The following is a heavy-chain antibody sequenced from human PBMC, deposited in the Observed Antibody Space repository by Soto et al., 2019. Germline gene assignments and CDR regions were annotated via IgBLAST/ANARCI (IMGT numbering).Heavy chain of an antibody. CDR3: ERIPGYSSTWYYAFDI. CDR1: GYTFTNYG. J-gene: IGHJ3*02. Sequence: QVQLVQSGPEVKKPGASVKVSCKAAGYTFTNYGITWVRQAPGQGLEWMGWIITYSGNTNYAQKLHDRVSLTADTSPSTAYMELRSLRSNDTDMYYCERIPGYSSTWYYAFDIWGQGTLVTVSS. D-gene: IGHD6-13*01. V-gene: IGHV1-18*01. CDR2: IITYSGNT.